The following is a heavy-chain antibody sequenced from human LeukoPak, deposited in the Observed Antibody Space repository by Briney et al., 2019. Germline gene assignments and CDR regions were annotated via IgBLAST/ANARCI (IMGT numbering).Heavy chain of an antibody. Sequence: ASVKVSCKASGYTFTGYYMHWVRQAPGQGLEWMGWINPNSGCTNYAQKFQRRVTMTRDTSISTAYMELSRLRSDDTAVYYCARLRITMVRGNPAYYYMDVWGKGTTVTISS. J-gene: IGHJ6*03. CDR1: GYTFTGYY. CDR3: ARLRITMVRGNPAYYYMDV. CDR2: INPNSGCT. D-gene: IGHD3-10*01. V-gene: IGHV1-2*02.